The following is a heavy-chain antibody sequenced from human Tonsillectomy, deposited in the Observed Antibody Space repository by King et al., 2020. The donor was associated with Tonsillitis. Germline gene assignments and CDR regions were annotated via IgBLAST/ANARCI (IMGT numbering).Heavy chain of an antibody. CDR2: IYYTGAT. J-gene: IGHJ5*01. CDR1: GDSINSFY. V-gene: IGHV4-59*01. D-gene: IGHD5-18*01. Sequence: VQLQESGPGLVKPSETLSLTCTVSGDSINSFYWSWIRQPPGRGLEWIGVIYYTGATNYNPSLKSRVTISLDTSKNQFSLRLSSVTAADTAVYYCARDEGARGYSYGYFDSWGQGTLVTVSS. CDR3: ARDEGARGYSYGYFDS.